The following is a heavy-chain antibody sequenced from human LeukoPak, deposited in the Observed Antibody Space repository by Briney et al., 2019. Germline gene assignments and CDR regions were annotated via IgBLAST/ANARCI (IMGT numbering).Heavy chain of an antibody. CDR2: IRYDGSNK. CDR3: AKGGVVVPAAFLRDYFDY. CDR1: GFTFSSYG. Sequence: GGSLRLSCAASGFTFSSYGMHWVRQAPGKGLEWVAFIRYDGSNKYYADSVKGRFTISRDNSKNTLYLQMNSLRAEDTAVYYCAKGGVVVPAAFLRDYFDYWGQGTLVTVSS. J-gene: IGHJ4*02. V-gene: IGHV3-30*02. D-gene: IGHD2-2*01.